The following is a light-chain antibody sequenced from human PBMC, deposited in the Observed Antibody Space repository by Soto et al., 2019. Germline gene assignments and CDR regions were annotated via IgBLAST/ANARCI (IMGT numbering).Light chain of an antibody. CDR3: CSYAGSYTFV. Sequence: QSALTQPASVSGSPGQSITISCTGTSFDVDDYNSVSWYQQPPGKAPKLIIYDVSKRPSGVPDRFSGSKSGNTASLTISGLQAEVEADYYCCSYAGSYTFVFGTGTKVTVL. J-gene: IGLJ1*01. CDR2: DVS. CDR1: SFDVDDYNS. V-gene: IGLV2-11*01.